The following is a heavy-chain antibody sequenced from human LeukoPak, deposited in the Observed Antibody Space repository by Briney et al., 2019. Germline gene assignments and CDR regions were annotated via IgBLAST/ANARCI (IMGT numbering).Heavy chain of an antibody. CDR3: ARDPEYYYDSSGEAMSDY. CDR2: ISSSSSYI. Sequence: GGSLRLSCAASRFTFSSYSMNWVRQAPGKGLEWVSSISSSSSYIYYADSVKGRFTISRDNAKNSLYLQMNSLRAEDTAVYYCARDPEYYYDSSGEAMSDYWGQGTLVTVSS. CDR1: RFTFSSYS. V-gene: IGHV3-21*01. J-gene: IGHJ4*02. D-gene: IGHD3-22*01.